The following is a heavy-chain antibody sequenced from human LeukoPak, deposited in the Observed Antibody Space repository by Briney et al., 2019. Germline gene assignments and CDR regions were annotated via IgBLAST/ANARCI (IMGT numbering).Heavy chain of an antibody. CDR3: AKEIAVAGTRGYYHYGMDV. V-gene: IGHV3-9*01. D-gene: IGHD6-19*01. CDR1: GFTFDDYA. Sequence: PGRSPRLSCAASGFTFDDYAMHWVRQAPGKGLEWVSGISWNSGSIGYADSVKGRFTISRDNAKSSLYLQMNSLRAEDTALYYCAKEIAVAGTRGYYHYGMDVWGQGTTVTVSS. CDR2: ISWNSGSI. J-gene: IGHJ6*02.